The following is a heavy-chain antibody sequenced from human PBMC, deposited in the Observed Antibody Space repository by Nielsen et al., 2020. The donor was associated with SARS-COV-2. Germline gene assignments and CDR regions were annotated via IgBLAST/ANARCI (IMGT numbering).Heavy chain of an antibody. CDR1: GGSFSGYY. D-gene: IGHD3-3*01. V-gene: IGHV4-34*01. J-gene: IGHJ4*02. Sequence: GSLRLSCAVYGGSFSGYYWSWIRQPPGKGLEWIGEINHSGSTNYNPSLKSRVTISVDTSKNQFSLKLSSVTAADTAVYYCARGRLRFLEWLTHFDYWGQGTLVTVSS. CDR2: INHSGST. CDR3: ARGRLRFLEWLTHFDY.